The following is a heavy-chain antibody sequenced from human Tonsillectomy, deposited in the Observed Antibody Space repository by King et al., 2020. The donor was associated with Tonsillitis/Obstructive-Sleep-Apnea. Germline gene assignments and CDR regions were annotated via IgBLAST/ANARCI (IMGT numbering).Heavy chain of an antibody. CDR3: TRFGTSGGYSYDF. CDR1: GFTFGDYG. J-gene: IGHJ3*01. V-gene: IGHV3-49*04. CDR2: IRSKAYGGTT. Sequence: VQLVESGGGLVQPGRSLRLSCTASGFTFGDYGMSWVRQAPGKGLEWVGFIRSKAYGGTTEYAASVKGRFTISKDDSKSIAYLQMNSLKTEDTAVYYCTRFGTSGGYSYDFWGQGTTVTVSS. D-gene: IGHD1-26*01.